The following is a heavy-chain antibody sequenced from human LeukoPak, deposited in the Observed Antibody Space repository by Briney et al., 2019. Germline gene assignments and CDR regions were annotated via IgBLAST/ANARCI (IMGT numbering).Heavy chain of an antibody. V-gene: IGHV4-59*01. J-gene: IGHJ4*02. CDR1: GGSISSYY. D-gene: IGHD3-10*01. CDR2: IYYSGST. CDR3: ARDRPADRGFGHYFDY. Sequence: SETLSLTCTVSGGSISSYYWSWIRQPPGKGLEWIGYIYYSGSTNYNPSLKSRVTISVDTSKNQFSLKLSSVTAADTAVYYCARDRPADRGFGHYFDYWGQGTLVTVSS.